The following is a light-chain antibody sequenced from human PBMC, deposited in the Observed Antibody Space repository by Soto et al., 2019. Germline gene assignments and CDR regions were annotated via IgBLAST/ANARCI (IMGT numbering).Light chain of an antibody. CDR3: QQYGSSLIT. J-gene: IGKJ5*01. CDR2: DAS. Sequence: EIVMTQSPATLSVSPGDRVTLSCRASQSISRSLAWYQQKPGQAPRLLISDASTRATGIPARFSGSGSGTDFTLTISRLEPEDFAVYYCQQYGSSLITFGQGTRLEIK. CDR1: QSISRS. V-gene: IGKV3-20*01.